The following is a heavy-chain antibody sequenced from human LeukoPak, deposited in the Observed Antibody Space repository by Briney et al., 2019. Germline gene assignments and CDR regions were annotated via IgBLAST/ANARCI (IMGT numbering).Heavy chain of an antibody. D-gene: IGHD3-9*01. Sequence: GASVKVSCKASGYTFTGYYMHWVRQAPGQGLEWMGWINPNSGGTNYAQKFQGRVTMTRDTSISTAYMELSRLRSDDTAVYCCARVGPLRYFDWLPIDYWGQGTLVTVSS. V-gene: IGHV1-2*02. CDR3: ARVGPLRYFDWLPIDY. CDR2: INPNSGGT. J-gene: IGHJ4*02. CDR1: GYTFTGYY.